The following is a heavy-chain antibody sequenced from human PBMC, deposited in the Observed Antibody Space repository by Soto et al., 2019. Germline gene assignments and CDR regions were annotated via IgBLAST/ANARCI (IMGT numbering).Heavy chain of an antibody. CDR3: ARQRATIVPHDAFDI. CDR2: IYYGGST. Sequence: SETLSLTCTVSGGSISSYYWSWIRQPPGKGLEWIGYIYYGGSTNYNPSLKSRVTISVDTSKNQFSLKLSSVTAADTAVYYCARQRATIVPHDAFDIWGQGTMVTVSS. CDR1: GGSISSYY. V-gene: IGHV4-59*01. D-gene: IGHD5-12*01. J-gene: IGHJ3*02.